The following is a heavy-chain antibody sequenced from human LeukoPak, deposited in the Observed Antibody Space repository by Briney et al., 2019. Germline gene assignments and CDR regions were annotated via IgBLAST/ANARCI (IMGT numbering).Heavy chain of an antibody. CDR3: ARYSSYKYEIDC. Sequence: GPSLQFSSQGSGYSFTSYWIGWVRPLPGKGLEWMGIIYPGDSDTTYSPSFQGQVTISADKSINTAYLQWSSLKASDTAMYYCARYSSYKYEIDCWGQGTLVTASS. CDR1: GYSFTSYW. CDR2: IYPGDSDT. J-gene: IGHJ4*02. V-gene: IGHV5-51*01. D-gene: IGHD6-6*01.